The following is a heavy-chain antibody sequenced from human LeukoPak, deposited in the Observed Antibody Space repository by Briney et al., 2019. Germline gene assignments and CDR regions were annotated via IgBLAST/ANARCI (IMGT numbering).Heavy chain of an antibody. CDR1: GGSISRYY. CDR2: IYQAEST. V-gene: IGHV4-59*08. D-gene: IGHD3-16*01. CDR3: ARALGDPAGYYYYGLDV. J-gene: IGHJ6*02. Sequence: SETLSLTCTVSGGSISRYYWSWIRQPPGKGLEWIGYIYQAESTNYNPSLKRRVTISVDSSKNQFSLILSSVTAADTAVYYCARALGDPAGYYYYGLDVWGQGTTVSVSS.